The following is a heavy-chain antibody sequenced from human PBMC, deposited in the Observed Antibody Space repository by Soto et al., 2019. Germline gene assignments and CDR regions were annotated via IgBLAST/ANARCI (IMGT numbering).Heavy chain of an antibody. J-gene: IGHJ4*02. CDR2: FYHSGST. V-gene: IGHV4-38-2*02. CDR3: ASVFPQGL. D-gene: IGHD2-21*01. CDR1: GYSISSGYY. Sequence: SETLSLTCTVSGYSISSGYYWGWIRQPPGKGLEWIGSFYHSGSTSYSPSLKSRVTISVDTSKNQFSLKLTSVTVADTAVYYCASVFPQGLWGQGTLVTVSS.